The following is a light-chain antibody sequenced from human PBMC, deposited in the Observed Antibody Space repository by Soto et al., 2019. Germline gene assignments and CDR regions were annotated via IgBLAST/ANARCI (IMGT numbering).Light chain of an antibody. V-gene: IGKV3-20*01. CDR3: QQYRSSPRT. CDR2: GAS. J-gene: IGKJ1*01. CDR1: QSVSSSY. Sequence: EIVLTQSPGTLSLSPGERATLSCRASQSVSSSYLAWYQQKPGQAPRLLIYGASSRATGIPDRFSGSGSGTDFTLTISTLEPEDFSVYYCQQYRSSPRTFVQATKTEIK.